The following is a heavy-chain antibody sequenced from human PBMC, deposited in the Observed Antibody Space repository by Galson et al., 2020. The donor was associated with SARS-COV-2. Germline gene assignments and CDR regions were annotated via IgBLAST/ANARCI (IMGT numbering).Heavy chain of an antibody. V-gene: IGHV1-2*02. CDR2: INPNSGGT. Sequence: ASVKVSCKASGYTFSDYYMHWVRQAPGQGLEWMGSINPNSGGTNYAQRFQGRVTMTGDTSISTDYMELKNLRSDDADVYYCARDRISAPDYFDDGGQGTLVSVSS. D-gene: IGHD6-13*01. CDR1: GYTFSDYY. J-gene: IGHJ4*02. CDR3: ARDRISAPDYFDD.